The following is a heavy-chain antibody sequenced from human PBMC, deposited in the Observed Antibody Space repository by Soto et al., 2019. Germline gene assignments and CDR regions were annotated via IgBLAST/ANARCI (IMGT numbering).Heavy chain of an antibody. CDR3: ARQHGVDPANWWIDP. CDR2: IYPGDSDT. J-gene: IGHJ5*02. CDR1: GYSFATYW. Sequence: HGESLKISCKASGYSFATYWIGWVRQMPGKGLEWMGIIYPGDSDTMYSPSFQGQVIISADLSSTTTYLQWSSLKASDTAIYYCARQHGVDPANWWIDPWGQGTLVTVSS. D-gene: IGHD2-8*01. V-gene: IGHV5-51*01.